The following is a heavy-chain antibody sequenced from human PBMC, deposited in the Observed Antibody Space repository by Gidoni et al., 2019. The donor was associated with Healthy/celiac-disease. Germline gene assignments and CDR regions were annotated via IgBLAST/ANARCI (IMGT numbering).Heavy chain of an antibody. CDR2: IWYDGSNK. J-gene: IGHJ5*02. CDR3: ARDRGRGSTVTGFDP. D-gene: IGHD4-4*01. CDR1: GFTFSSYG. Sequence: QVQLVESGGGVVQPGRSLRLSCAASGFTFSSYGMPWVRQAPGKGLEWVAVIWYDGSNKYYADSVKGRFTISRDNSKNTLYLQMNSLRAEDTAVYYCARDRGRGSTVTGFDPWGQGTLVTVSS. V-gene: IGHV3-33*01.